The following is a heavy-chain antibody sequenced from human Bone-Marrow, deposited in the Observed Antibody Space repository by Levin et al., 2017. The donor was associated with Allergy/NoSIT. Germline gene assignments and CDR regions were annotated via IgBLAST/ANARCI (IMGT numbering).Heavy chain of an antibody. CDR2: IYWNDGK. J-gene: IGHJ6*02. CDR3: THLYDFWSGFLSYGMDV. CDR1: GFSLSTSGVG. Sequence: GSGPTLVKPPQTLTLTCTFSGFSLSTSGVGVGWIRQPPGKALECLALIYWNDGKSYSPSLKSRLTITKDTSKKQVVLTMTNMDPVDTATYYCTHLYDFWSGFLSYGMDVWGQGTTVTVSS. V-gene: IGHV2-5*01. D-gene: IGHD3-3*01.